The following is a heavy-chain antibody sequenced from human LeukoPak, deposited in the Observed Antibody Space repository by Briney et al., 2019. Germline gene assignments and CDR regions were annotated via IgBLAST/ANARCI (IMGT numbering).Heavy chain of an antibody. V-gene: IGHV1-69*13. CDR2: IIPIFGTA. J-gene: IGHJ5*02. Sequence: SVTVSCKASGGTFSSYAISWVRQAPGQGLEWMGGIIPIFGTANYAQKFQGRVTITADGSTSTAYMELSSLRSEDTAVYYCARVDAYCGGDCYYWFDPWGQGTLVTVSS. CDR3: ARVDAYCGGDCYYWFDP. CDR1: GGTFSSYA. D-gene: IGHD2-21*01.